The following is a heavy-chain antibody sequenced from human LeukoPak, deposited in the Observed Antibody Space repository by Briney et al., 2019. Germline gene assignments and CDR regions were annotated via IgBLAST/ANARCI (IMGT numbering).Heavy chain of an antibody. CDR2: IYPGYSDA. CDR1: GYRLTNNW. J-gene: IGHJ5*02. D-gene: IGHD6-13*01. V-gene: IGHV5-51*01. Sequence: LGESLKIPCKISGYRLTNNWIGWVRQVPGKGLEWMDLIYPGYSDAKYSPSFQGQVTLSVDTSISTAYLQLGGLRASDTAIYYCVRFALSSSLDHWGQGTLVTVSS. CDR3: VRFALSSSLDH.